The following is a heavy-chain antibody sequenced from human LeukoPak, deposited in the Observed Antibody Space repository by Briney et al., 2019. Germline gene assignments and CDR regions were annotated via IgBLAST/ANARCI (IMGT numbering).Heavy chain of an antibody. Sequence: GGSLRLSCAASGFTFSSYEMNWVRQVPGKGLEWISYISSSGSTIYFADSVKGRFTISRDNAKNSLYLQMNGLRAEDTAVYYCARPSRPYRSSEYFQHWGQGTLVIVSS. D-gene: IGHD6-13*01. CDR1: GFTFSSYE. V-gene: IGHV3-48*03. CDR2: ISSSGSTI. J-gene: IGHJ1*01. CDR3: ARPSRPYRSSEYFQH.